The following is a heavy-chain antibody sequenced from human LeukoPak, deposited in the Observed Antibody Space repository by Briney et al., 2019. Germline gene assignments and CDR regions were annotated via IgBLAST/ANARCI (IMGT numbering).Heavy chain of an antibody. CDR1: GGSISFYY. CDR3: ARHSNYYGSGSYHNHLFDY. CDR2: IYSSGST. Sequence: SETLSLTCSVSGGSISFYYWSWIRQPPGKGLEWIGHIYSSGSTNYSPSLKSRVTISVDTSKNHFSLKLTSVTAADTAVYYCARHSNYYGSGSYHNHLFDYWGQGTLVTVSS. D-gene: IGHD3-10*01. V-gene: IGHV4-4*08. J-gene: IGHJ4*02.